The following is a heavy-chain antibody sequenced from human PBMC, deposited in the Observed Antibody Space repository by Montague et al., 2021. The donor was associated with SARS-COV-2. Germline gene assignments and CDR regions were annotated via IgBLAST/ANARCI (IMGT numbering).Heavy chain of an antibody. CDR3: ARTEYNWNDWFDP. V-gene: IGHV4-59*13. Sequence: LRLSCSVSGGSISSYYWSWIRQSPGKGLEWIGYIFHSGITDYNPSLKSRVTITVDMSRNQFSLQLNSVTAADSAVYYCARTEYNWNDWFDPWGQGTLVTVS. D-gene: IGHD1-20*01. CDR2: IFHSGIT. J-gene: IGHJ5*02. CDR1: GGSISSYY.